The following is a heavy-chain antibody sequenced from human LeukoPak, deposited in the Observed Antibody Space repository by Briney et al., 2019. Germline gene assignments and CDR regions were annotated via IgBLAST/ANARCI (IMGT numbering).Heavy chain of an antibody. Sequence: SVKVSCKASGGTFSSYAISWVRQAPGQGLEWMGGIIPIFGTANYAQKFQGRVTITADESTSTAYMELSSLRSEDTAVYYCARGGPLWSLNWFDPWGQGTLVTVSS. CDR2: IIPIFGTA. CDR3: ARGGPLWSLNWFDP. J-gene: IGHJ5*02. V-gene: IGHV1-69*01. D-gene: IGHD3-3*01. CDR1: GGTFSSYA.